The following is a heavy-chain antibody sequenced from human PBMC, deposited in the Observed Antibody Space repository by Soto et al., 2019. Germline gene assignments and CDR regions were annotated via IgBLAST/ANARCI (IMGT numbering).Heavy chain of an antibody. V-gene: IGHV3-23*01. Sequence: GGSLRRSCSAAGFTFSSHAMSWVRQALGKGLAWVSAISGSGGSTYYADSVEGRFTISRDNSKNTLYLQMNSLRAEDTAVYYCAKDLAAVAGTVYWGQGTLVTISS. CDR3: AKDLAAVAGTVY. CDR1: GFTFSSHA. D-gene: IGHD6-19*01. J-gene: IGHJ4*02. CDR2: ISGSGGST.